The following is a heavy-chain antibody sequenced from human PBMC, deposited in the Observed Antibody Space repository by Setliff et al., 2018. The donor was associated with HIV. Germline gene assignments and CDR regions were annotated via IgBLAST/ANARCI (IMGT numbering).Heavy chain of an antibody. CDR3: ARKGNVGGWFDP. CDR1: GGSISSAY. J-gene: IGHJ5*02. Sequence: SETLSLTCAVSGGSISSAYWSWVRQPPGKGLEWIGNIHYSGSTNYNPSLKSRVTISVDTSKNQFSLKLSSVTAADTAVYYCARKGNVGGWFDPWGQGTLVTVSS. V-gene: IGHV4-59*01. CDR2: IHYSGST. D-gene: IGHD3-16*01.